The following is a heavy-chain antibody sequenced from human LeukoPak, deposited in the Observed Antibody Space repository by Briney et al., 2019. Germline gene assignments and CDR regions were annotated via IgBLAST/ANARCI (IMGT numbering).Heavy chain of an antibody. D-gene: IGHD3-22*01. CDR1: GGSISSYY. V-gene: IGHV4-34*01. CDR3: ATRGDYSDTSGNSYDALDI. J-gene: IGHJ3*02. Sequence: SETLSLTCTVSGGSISSYYWRWIRQPPGKGLEWIGDVGHSGSADYNPSLKSRVTISADPSKSQFSLKLTSVTAADTAVYYCATRGDYSDTSGNSYDALDIWGQGTMVTVSS. CDR2: VGHSGSA.